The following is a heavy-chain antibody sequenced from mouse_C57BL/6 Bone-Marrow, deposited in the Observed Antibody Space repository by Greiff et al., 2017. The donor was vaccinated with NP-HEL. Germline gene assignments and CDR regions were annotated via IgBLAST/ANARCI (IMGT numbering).Heavy chain of an antibody. CDR1: GYTFTSYW. V-gene: IGHV1-72*01. CDR3: GRYYGSSYGYYFDY. CDR2: IDPNSGGT. Sequence: QVQLQQPGAELVKPGASVKLSCKASGYTFTSYWMHWVKQRPGRGLEWIGRIDPNSGGTKYNEKFKGKATLTVDKPSSTAYMQLSSLASEDSAVDYCGRYYGSSYGYYFDYWGQGTTLTVSS. J-gene: IGHJ2*01. D-gene: IGHD1-1*01.